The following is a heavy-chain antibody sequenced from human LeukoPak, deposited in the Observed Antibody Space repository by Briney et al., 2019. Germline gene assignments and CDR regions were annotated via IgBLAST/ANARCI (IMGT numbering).Heavy chain of an antibody. J-gene: IGHJ4*02. CDR1: GGSISSYY. Sequence: SETLSLTCTVSGGSISSYYWSWIRQPPGKGLEWIGYIYYSGSTNYNPSLKSRVTISVDTSKNQFSLKLSSVTATDTAVYYCARVENYYGSGSYFRDYWGQGTLVTVSS. D-gene: IGHD3-10*01. V-gene: IGHV4-59*12. CDR3: ARVENYYGSGSYFRDY. CDR2: IYYSGST.